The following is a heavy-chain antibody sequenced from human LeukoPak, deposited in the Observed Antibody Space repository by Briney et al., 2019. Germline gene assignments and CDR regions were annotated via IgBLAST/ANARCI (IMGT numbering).Heavy chain of an antibody. V-gene: IGHV3-21*01. CDR3: AREILGSSRIFDY. J-gene: IGHJ4*02. Sequence: GGSLRLSCAASGFTFSSYSMNWVRQAPGKGLEWVSSISGSSRYINYAGSVKGRFTISRDNAKNALYLQMNSLRAEDTAVYYCAREILGSSRIFDYWGQGSLVTVSS. CDR1: GFTFSSYS. D-gene: IGHD6-13*01. CDR2: ISGSSRYI.